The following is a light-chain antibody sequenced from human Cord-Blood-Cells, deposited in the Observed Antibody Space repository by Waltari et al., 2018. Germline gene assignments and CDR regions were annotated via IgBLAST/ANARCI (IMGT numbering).Light chain of an antibody. J-gene: IGKJ4*01. CDR2: WAS. V-gene: IGKV4-1*01. CDR3: QQYYSTPLT. Sequence: DIVMTQSPDSLAGSLGERATITFKSSQRVLYSSNNKNYLPWYQQKPGQPPKLLIYWASTRESGVPDRFSGSGSGTDFTLTISSLQAEDVAVYYCQQYYSTPLTFGGGTKVEIK. CDR1: QRVLYSSNNKNY.